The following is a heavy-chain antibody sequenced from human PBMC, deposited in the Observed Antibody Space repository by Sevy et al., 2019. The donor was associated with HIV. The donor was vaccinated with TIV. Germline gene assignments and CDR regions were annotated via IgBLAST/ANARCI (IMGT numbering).Heavy chain of an antibody. J-gene: IGHJ4*02. CDR1: GFTFTEFV. CDR3: AKDVVGGYYDSSGYSDH. D-gene: IGHD3-22*01. CDR2: INSGGGST. V-gene: IGHV3-23*01. Sequence: GGSLRLSCAASGFTFTEFVMSWVRQSPGKGLEWVSTINSGGGSTYYADCGKGRFTISRDNSQNTLDLQMNSLRAEDTAVYYCAKDVVGGYYDSSGYSDHWGQGTLVTVSS.